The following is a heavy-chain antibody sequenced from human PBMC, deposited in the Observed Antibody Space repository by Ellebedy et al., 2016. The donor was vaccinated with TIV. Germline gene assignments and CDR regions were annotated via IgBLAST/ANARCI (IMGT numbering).Heavy chain of an antibody. J-gene: IGHJ6*02. V-gene: IGHV3-30*01. D-gene: IGHD3-3*01. CDR1: GFIFSSNA. Sequence: GESLKISCAASGFIFSSNAMHWVRQAPGKGLEWVAVISDDGNKKYYADSVKGRVTISRDNSKNTLYLQVNSLRTEDTAMYYCAREPYYDFWSDYPQYYYYYGMNVWGQGTSVTVSS. CDR2: ISDDGNKK. CDR3: AREPYYDFWSDYPQYYYYYGMNV.